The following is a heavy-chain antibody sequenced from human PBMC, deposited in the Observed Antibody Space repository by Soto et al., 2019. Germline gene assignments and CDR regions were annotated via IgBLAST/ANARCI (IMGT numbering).Heavy chain of an antibody. CDR2: IYHSGST. Sequence: WETLCLTCAVSGYYINSGYDWGWIRQPPGKGLEWIGSIYHSGSTYYNPSLKSRVTISVDTSKNQFSLKLSSVTAADTAVYYCAREEKRYGMDVWGQGTTVTVSS. D-gene: IGHD6-25*01. J-gene: IGHJ6*02. CDR1: GYYINSGYD. CDR3: AREEKRYGMDV. V-gene: IGHV4-38-2*02.